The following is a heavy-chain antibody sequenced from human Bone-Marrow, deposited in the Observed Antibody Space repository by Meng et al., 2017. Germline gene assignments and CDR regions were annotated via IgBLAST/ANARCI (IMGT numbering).Heavy chain of an antibody. CDR2: IKQDGSEK. J-gene: IGHJ6*02. Sequence: SWAASGFTFSSYWMSWVRQAPGKGLEWVANIKQDGSEKYYVDSVKGRFTISRDNAKNSLYLQMNSLRAEDTAVYYCARQIVLRKWGMDVWGQGTTVTVSS. CDR1: GFTFSSYW. V-gene: IGHV3-7*01. CDR3: ARQIVLRKWGMDV. D-gene: IGHD6-6*01.